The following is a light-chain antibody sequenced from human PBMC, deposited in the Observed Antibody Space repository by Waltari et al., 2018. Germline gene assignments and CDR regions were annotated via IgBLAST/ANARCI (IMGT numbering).Light chain of an antibody. Sequence: QSALTQPRPVSGSPGQSVTISCTGTSSDIGAFDFVSWYQQYPGQAPKPMIYDVNKRPPGVPDRFSASKSGNTASLTISGLLNEDEADYYCCSYAGADTSVLFGGGTTVTVL. CDR3: CSYAGADTSVL. CDR2: DVN. V-gene: IGLV2-11*01. CDR1: SSDIGAFDF. J-gene: IGLJ2*01.